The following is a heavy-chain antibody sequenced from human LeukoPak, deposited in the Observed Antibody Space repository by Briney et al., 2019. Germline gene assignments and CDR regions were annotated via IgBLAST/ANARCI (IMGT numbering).Heavy chain of an antibody. D-gene: IGHD6-13*01. CDR3: ARGVVAAAGRTFDF. CDR2: IYYSGST. CDR1: GGSISSYY. V-gene: IGHV4-59*01. J-gene: IGHJ4*02. Sequence: SETLSLTCTVSGGSISSYYWSWIRQPPGKGLEWIGYIYYSGSTNYNPSLKSRVTISVDTPKNQFSLKLSSLTAADTAVYYCARGVVAAAGRTFDFWGQGTLVTVSS.